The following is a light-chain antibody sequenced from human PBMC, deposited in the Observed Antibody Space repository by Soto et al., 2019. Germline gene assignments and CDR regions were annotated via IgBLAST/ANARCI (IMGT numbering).Light chain of an antibody. CDR3: SSLTSDRIYV. V-gene: IGLV2-14*03. CDR2: GVT. J-gene: IGLJ1*01. Sequence: QSALTQPTSVSGSPGQSITISCTGNHNDIGTYDYVSWYQQHPGRAPRLLIYGVTTRPSGISDRFSASKSGLTASLTISGLQPEDEADYYCSSLTSDRIYVFGPGTRSPS. CDR1: HNDIGTYDY.